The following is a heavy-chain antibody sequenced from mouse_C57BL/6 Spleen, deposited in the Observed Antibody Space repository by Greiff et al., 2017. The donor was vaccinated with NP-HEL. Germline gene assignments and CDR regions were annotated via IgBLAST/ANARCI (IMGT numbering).Heavy chain of an antibody. J-gene: IGHJ3*01. CDR2: IDPSDSYT. V-gene: IGHV1-50*01. CDR1: GYTFTSYW. Sequence: QVQLQQPGAELVKPGASVKLSCKASGYTFTSYWMQWVKQRPGQGLEWIGEIDPSDSYTNYNQKFKGKATLTVDTSSSTAYMQLSSLTSEDSAVYYCARSHYGNYPWFAYWGQGTLVTVSA. CDR3: ARSHYGNYPWFAY. D-gene: IGHD2-1*01.